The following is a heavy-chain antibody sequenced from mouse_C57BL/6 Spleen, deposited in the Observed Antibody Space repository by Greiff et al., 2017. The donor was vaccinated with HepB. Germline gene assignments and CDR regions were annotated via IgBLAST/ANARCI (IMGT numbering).Heavy chain of an antibody. CDR1: GYSITSGYY. D-gene: IGHD4-1*01. CDR2: ISYDGSN. V-gene: IGHV3-6*01. Sequence: ESGPGLVKPSQSLSLTCSVTGYSITSGYYWNWIRQFPGNKLEWMGYISYDGSNNYNPSLKNRISITRDTSKNQFFLKLNSVTTEDTATYYCARGSWDWYFDVWGTGTTVTVSS. CDR3: ARGSWDWYFDV. J-gene: IGHJ1*03.